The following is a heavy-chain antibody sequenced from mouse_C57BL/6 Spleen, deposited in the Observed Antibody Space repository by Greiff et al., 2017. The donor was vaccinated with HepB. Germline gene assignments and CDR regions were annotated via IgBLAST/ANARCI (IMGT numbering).Heavy chain of an antibody. V-gene: IGHV1-50*01. J-gene: IGHJ2*01. CDR2: IDPSDSYT. CDR3: ARCRDYYFDY. D-gene: IGHD3-3*01. Sequence: QVQLQQPGAELVKPGASVKLSCKASGYTFTSYWMQWVKQRPGQGLEWIGEIDPSDSYTNYNQKFKGKATLTVDTSSSTAYMQLSSLTSEDSAVYYCARCRDYYFDYWGQGTTLTVSS. CDR1: GYTFTSYW.